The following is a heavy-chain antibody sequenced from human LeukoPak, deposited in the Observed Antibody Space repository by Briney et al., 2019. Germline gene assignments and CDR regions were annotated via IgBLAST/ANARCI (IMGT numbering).Heavy chain of an antibody. J-gene: IGHJ6*02. D-gene: IGHD1-26*01. Sequence: ASVKVSCKASGYTFTSYDINWVRQATGQGLEWMGWMNPNSGNTGYAQKFQGRVTMTRNTSISTAYMELSSLRSEDTAVYYCSKGAVRARPRDYYYYGMDVWGQGTTVTVSS. CDR2: MNPNSGNT. CDR1: GYTFTSYD. V-gene: IGHV1-8*01. CDR3: SKGAVRARPRDYYYYGMDV.